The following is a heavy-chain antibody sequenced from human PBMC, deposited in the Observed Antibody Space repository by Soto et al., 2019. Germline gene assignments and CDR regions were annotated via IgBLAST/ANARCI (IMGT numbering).Heavy chain of an antibody. CDR1: GYTFTSYG. J-gene: IGHJ5*02. CDR3: ARVVQALGHWFDP. Sequence: QVQLVQSGGEVKQPGASVKVSCKASGYTFTSYGISCVRQAPGQGLEGMGRISAYNVNTHYTQQLQGRVTMTTDTSTSTAYMELRSIISDDTSVYYCARVVQALGHWFDPWGQGTLVTVSS. D-gene: IGHD2-15*01. CDR2: ISAYNVNT. V-gene: IGHV1-18*01.